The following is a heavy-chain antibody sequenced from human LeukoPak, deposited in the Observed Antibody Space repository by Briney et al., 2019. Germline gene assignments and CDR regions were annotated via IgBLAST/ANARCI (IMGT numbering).Heavy chain of an antibody. CDR3: ARDGGGKTTVEVSGYYFYMDV. J-gene: IGHJ6*03. V-gene: IGHV1-2*02. D-gene: IGHD4-23*01. CDR1: GYTFTGYY. Sequence: ASVKVSCKASGYTFTGYYMHWVRQAPGQGLEWMGWINPNSGGTNYAQKFKGRVTMTRDTSISTAHMELTRLRSDDTAVYYCARDGGGKTTVEVSGYYFYMDVWGKGTTVTISS. CDR2: INPNSGGT.